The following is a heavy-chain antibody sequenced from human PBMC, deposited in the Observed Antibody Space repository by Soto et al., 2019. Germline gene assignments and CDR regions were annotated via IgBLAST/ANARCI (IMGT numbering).Heavy chain of an antibody. CDR2: ISWNSGSI. J-gene: IGHJ4*02. D-gene: IGHD6-13*01. CDR3: AKEGTRRSSFDY. CDR1: GFTFDDYA. V-gene: IGHV3-9*01. Sequence: RRLSCAASGFTFDDYAMHWVRQAPGKGLEWVSGISWNSGSIGYADSVKGRFTISRDNAKNSLYLQMNSLRAEDTALYYCAKEGTRRSSFDYWGQGTLVTVSS.